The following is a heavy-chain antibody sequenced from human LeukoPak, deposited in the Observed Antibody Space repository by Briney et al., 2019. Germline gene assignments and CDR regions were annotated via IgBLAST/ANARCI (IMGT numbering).Heavy chain of an antibody. D-gene: IGHD4-17*01. J-gene: IGHJ6*03. CDR3: ARNGQTTVTSNYYYYFLDV. CDR1: GFIFSDYY. CDR2: ITSSGSTK. Sequence: GGSLRLSCAASGFIFSDYYMSWIRQAPGKGPEWVAYITSSGSTKYYANSVRGRFTTSRDNGGNSLYLEMNSLTAEDSAIYYCARNGQTTVTSNYYYYFLDVWGTGTTVAVSS. V-gene: IGHV3-11*01.